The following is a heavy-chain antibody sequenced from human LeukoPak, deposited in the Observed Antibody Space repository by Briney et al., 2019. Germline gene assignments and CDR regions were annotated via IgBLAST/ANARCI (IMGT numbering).Heavy chain of an antibody. CDR1: GGSISSGGYY. CDR2: IHSSGST. Sequence: SQTLSLTCTVSGGSISSGGYYWSWIRQYPGKGLEWIGYIHSSGSTYSTPSPNTRVTISVDRSTSHFSLKVSSVTGADTAVYYCARDAIDSNYFDFWGQGTLVTVSS. D-gene: IGHD4-11*01. V-gene: IGHV4-31*03. CDR3: ARDAIDSNYFDF. J-gene: IGHJ4*02.